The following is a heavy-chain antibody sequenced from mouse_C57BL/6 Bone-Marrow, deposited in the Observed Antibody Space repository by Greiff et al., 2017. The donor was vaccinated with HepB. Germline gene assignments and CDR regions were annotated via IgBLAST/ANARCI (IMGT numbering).Heavy chain of an antibody. V-gene: IGHV1-55*01. J-gene: IGHJ3*01. CDR3: ARLDSSGYVGFAY. D-gene: IGHD3-2*02. Sequence: QVQLQQPGAELVKPGASVKMSCKASGYTFTSYWITWVKQRPGEGLEWIGDIYPGSGSTNYNEKFKSKATLTVDTASSTAYMQLSSLTSEDSAVYYCARLDSSGYVGFAYWGQGTLVTVSA. CDR1: GYTFTSYW. CDR2: IYPGSGST.